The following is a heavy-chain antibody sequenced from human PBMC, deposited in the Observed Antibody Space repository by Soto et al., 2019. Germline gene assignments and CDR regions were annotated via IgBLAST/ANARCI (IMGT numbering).Heavy chain of an antibody. Sequence: QVQLQESGPGLVQPSGTLSLTCAVSGGSISSNNWWSWVRQPPGKGLEWIGEIYHSGSTTFNPSLKSRVTMSIDKSKNQFSLKLNSVTAADTAIYYCAGYSGNDYDAFDIWGQGTMVTVSS. J-gene: IGHJ3*02. D-gene: IGHD5-12*01. CDR3: AGYSGNDYDAFDI. V-gene: IGHV4-4*02. CDR1: GGSISSNNW. CDR2: IYHSGST.